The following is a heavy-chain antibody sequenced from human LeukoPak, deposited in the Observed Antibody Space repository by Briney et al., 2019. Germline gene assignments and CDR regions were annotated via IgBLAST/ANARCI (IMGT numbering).Heavy chain of an antibody. CDR3: ASLSRLGKYAFDI. V-gene: IGHV4-30-4*01. J-gene: IGHJ3*02. CDR1: GGSISSSNW. CDR2: IFYTGST. D-gene: IGHD3-9*01. Sequence: SETLSLTCAVSGGSISSSNWWSWVRQPPGKGLEWIGYIFYTGSTYSNPSLKSRLTISVDTSKNQFSLKLSSVTAADTAVYYCASLSRLGKYAFDIWGQGTMVTVSS.